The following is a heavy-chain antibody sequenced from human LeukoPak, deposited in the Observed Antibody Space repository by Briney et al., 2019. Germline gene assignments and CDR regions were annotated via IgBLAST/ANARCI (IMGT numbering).Heavy chain of an antibody. CDR2: VYTSGIT. J-gene: IGHJ6*03. CDR1: GGFINNF. CDR3: ARQNGFDRGYYYFMDV. V-gene: IGHV4-4*07. D-gene: IGHD3-9*01. Sequence: SETLSLTCPVSGGFINNFWSWILQPAGKGLEWIGRVYTSGITNYNPSLKSRITMSVDTSKNQFSLKLTSVTAADTAVYYCARQNGFDRGYYYFMDVWGKGTTVTVSS.